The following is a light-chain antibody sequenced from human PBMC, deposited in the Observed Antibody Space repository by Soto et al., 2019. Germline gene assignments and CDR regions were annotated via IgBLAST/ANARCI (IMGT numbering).Light chain of an antibody. CDR2: GAS. V-gene: IGKV3-15*01. CDR3: QQYKNWPLT. J-gene: IGKJ4*01. Sequence: EIVMTQSPATLSVSPGERATLSCRASQSISSHLAWYQQKPGQAPRLLIYGASTRATGIPSRFSRSESGTESTLTIRSLQPEDFAFYFCQQYKNWPLTFGGGTKVEIK. CDR1: QSISSH.